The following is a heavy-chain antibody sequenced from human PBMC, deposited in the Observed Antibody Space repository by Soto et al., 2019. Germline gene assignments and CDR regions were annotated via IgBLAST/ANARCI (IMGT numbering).Heavy chain of an antibody. J-gene: IGHJ6*02. CDR3: ARGLYGSGSYSGRSVYYYGMDV. CDR1: GRSFSGYY. CDR2: INHSGST. V-gene: IGHV4-34*01. D-gene: IGHD3-10*01. Sequence: SETLSLTCAVYGRSFSGYYWSWIRQPPGKGLEWIGEINHSGSTNYNPSLKSRVTISVDTSKNQFSLKLSSVTAADTAVYYCARGLYGSGSYSGRSVYYYGMDVWGQGTTVT.